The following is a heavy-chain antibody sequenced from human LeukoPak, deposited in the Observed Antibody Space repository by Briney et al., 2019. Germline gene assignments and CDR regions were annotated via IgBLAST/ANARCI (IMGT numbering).Heavy chain of an antibody. V-gene: IGHV1-2*04. Sequence: ASVKVSCKASGYTFTGYYMHWVRQAPGQGLEWMGWINPNSGGTNYAQKFQGWVTMTRDTSISTAYMELSRLRSDDAAVYYCARGRDIVVVPAATQNDYWGQGTLVTVSS. CDR3: ARGRDIVVVPAATQNDY. D-gene: IGHD2-2*01. CDR1: GYTFTGYY. J-gene: IGHJ4*02. CDR2: INPNSGGT.